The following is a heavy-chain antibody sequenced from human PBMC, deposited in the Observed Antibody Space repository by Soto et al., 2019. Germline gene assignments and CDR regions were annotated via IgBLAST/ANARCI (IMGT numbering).Heavy chain of an antibody. CDR3: ARDGREASGMDV. Sequence: TVSGGSISSHYWSWVRQAPGKGLEWIGHIYYRGSTNYNPSLRSRSTISVDASKSQFSLKLNSVTTADTAVYYCARDGREASGMDVWGQGTKVTVS. CDR2: IYYRGST. V-gene: IGHV4-59*11. J-gene: IGHJ6*02. CDR1: GGSISSHY. D-gene: IGHD1-26*01.